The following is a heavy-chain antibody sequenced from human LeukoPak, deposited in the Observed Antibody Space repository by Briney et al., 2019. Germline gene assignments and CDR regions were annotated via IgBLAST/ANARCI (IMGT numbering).Heavy chain of an antibody. CDR2: INSDGSST. CDR1: GFTFSIYW. Sequence: GGSLRLSCAASGFTFSIYWMHWVRQAPGKGLVWVSRINSDGSSTSYADSVKGRFTISRDNAKSTLYLQMNSLRAEDTAVYYCARALFLGDWFDPWGQGTLVTVSS. CDR3: ARALFLGDWFDP. V-gene: IGHV3-74*01. J-gene: IGHJ5*02. D-gene: IGHD3-16*01.